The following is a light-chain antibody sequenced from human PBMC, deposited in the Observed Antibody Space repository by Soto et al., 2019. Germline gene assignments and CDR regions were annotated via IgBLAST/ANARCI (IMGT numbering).Light chain of an antibody. J-gene: IGKJ1*01. CDR2: EAS. Sequence: DIQMTQSPSTLSASVGDRVTITCRASQSIRRWLAWYQQKPEKAPKLLIYEASILHSGDPSKFSSSGSGTEFTLTISSLQSDDFETYYCQQSNTYPWTFVQGTKVLIK. V-gene: IGKV1-5*03. CDR3: QQSNTYPWT. CDR1: QSIRRW.